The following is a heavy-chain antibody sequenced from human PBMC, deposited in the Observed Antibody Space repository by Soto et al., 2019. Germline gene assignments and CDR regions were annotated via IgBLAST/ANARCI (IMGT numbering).Heavy chain of an antibody. V-gene: IGHV2-5*02. D-gene: IGHD3-3*01. Sequence: QITLNESGPTQVKPRQTLTLTCTFSGFSLTTSGVGVGWIRQSPGKAPERLALSYWDDDTRYSPSLKSRLTITKDTSKNQVVLTMADLDPADTATYYCAHRVLRTVFGLVTTTAIYFDFWCQGTPVAVSS. CDR3: AHRVLRTVFGLVTTTAIYFDF. CDR2: SYWDDDT. CDR1: GFSLTTSGVG. J-gene: IGHJ4*02.